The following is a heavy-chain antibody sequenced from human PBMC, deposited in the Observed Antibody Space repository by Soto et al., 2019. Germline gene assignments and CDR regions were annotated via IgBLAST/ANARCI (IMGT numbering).Heavy chain of an antibody. J-gene: IGHJ6*02. V-gene: IGHV3-30*18. CDR3: AKDFITMVRGVAKLYYYYGMDV. Sequence: QVQLVESGGGVVQPGRSLRLSCAASGFTFSSYGMHWVRQAPGKGLEWVAVISYDGSNKYYADSVKGRFTISRDNSKNTLYLQMNSLRAVDTAVYYCAKDFITMVRGVAKLYYYYGMDVWGQGTTVTVSS. CDR1: GFTFSSYG. D-gene: IGHD3-10*01. CDR2: ISYDGSNK.